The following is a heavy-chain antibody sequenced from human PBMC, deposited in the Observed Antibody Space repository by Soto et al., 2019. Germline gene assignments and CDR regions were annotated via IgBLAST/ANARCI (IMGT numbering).Heavy chain of an antibody. V-gene: IGHV4-59*01. CDR2: IYYSGST. D-gene: IGHD4-17*01. CDR3: ARAVGDYYYYYYMDV. J-gene: IGHJ6*03. CDR1: GGSISSYY. Sequence: ETLSLTCTVSGGSISSYYWSWIRQPPGKGLEWIGYIYYSGSTNYNPSLKSRVTISVDTSKNQFSLKLSSVTAADTAVYYCARAVGDYYYYYYMDVWGKGTTVTVSS.